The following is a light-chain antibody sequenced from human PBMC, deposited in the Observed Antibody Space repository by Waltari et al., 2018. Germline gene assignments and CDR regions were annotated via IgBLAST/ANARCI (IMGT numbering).Light chain of an antibody. Sequence: QAVVTQEPSLTVSPGGTVTLTCGSSTGAVTSGHYPLVFQQRPGQAPTTLIYDSNNKHPWTPARFSASLLGGKAALTLSGAQPEDEADYYCLLSFSGVHAVFGGGTHLTVL. CDR3: LLSFSGVHAV. CDR1: TGAVTSGHY. V-gene: IGLV7-46*01. CDR2: DSN. J-gene: IGLJ7*01.